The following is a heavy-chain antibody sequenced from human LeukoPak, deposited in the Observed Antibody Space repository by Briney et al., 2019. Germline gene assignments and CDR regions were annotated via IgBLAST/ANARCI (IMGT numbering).Heavy chain of an antibody. D-gene: IGHD3-3*01. CDR1: GFTFSSYS. CDR3: AKVFYLEVTGYYDFWWQFDY. Sequence: PGGSLRLSCAASGFTFSSYSMNWVRQAPGKGLEWVSAISGSGGSTYYADSVKGRFTISRDSSKNTLYLQMNSLRAEDTAVYYCAKVFYLEVTGYYDFWWQFDYWGQGTLVTVSS. CDR2: ISGSGGST. J-gene: IGHJ4*02. V-gene: IGHV3-23*01.